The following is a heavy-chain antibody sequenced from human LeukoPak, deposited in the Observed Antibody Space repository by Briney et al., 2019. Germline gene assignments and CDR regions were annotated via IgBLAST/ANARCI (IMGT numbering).Heavy chain of an antibody. CDR1: GFTFSNYN. CDR2: ISSGSGYM. CDR3: ARDFFSPNVAVAGTDY. V-gene: IGHV3-21*01. D-gene: IGHD6-19*01. Sequence: GGSLRLSCAASGFTFSNYNMNWVRQAPGKGLEWVSSISSGSGYMRYADSVKGRFTISRDNAKNSLYLQMNSLRAEDTAVYYCARDFFSPNVAVAGTDYWGQGTLVTVSS. J-gene: IGHJ4*02.